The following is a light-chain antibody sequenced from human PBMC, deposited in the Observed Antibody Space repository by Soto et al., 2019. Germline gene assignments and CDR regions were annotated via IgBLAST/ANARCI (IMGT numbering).Light chain of an antibody. J-gene: IGLJ2*01. CDR1: SSDVGGYKY. CDR2: EVS. Sequence: QSVLTQPASVSGSPGQSITISCTGTSSDVGGYKYVSWYQQHPGKAPKLMIYEVSHRPSGVSNRFSGSKSGNTASLTISGLQAEDEADYYCSSYTRSSKVVFGGGTKLTVL. V-gene: IGLV2-14*01. CDR3: SSYTRSSKVV.